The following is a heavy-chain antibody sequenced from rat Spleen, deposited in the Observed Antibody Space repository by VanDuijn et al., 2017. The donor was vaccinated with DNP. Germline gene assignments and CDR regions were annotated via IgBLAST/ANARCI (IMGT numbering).Heavy chain of an antibody. CDR1: GLTFNNYW. CDR3: TNDWELYY. J-gene: IGHJ2*01. CDR2: IAKTGDNT. D-gene: IGHD5-1*01. V-gene: IGHV5-31*01. Sequence: EVQLVESGGGLVQPGRSLKLSCITYGLTFNNYWMNWIRQTPGKGLEWVASIAKTGDNTYYPDSVKGRFTISRDNAKNTLYRQMNSLRSEDTATYYCTNDWELYYWGQGVMVTVSS.